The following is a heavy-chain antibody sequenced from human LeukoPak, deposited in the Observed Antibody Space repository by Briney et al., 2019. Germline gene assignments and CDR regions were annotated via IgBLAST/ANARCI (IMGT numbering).Heavy chain of an antibody. J-gene: IGHJ3*02. CDR3: ARQGSVGLDDAFDI. Sequence: SETLSLTCTVSDGALSTYYWSWIRQPPGKELEWSGYIYYSGSTNYNPSLTSPVTMSVDTPKIQLSLKLGSVPAADTAVYYCARQGSVGLDDAFDIWGQGTMVTVSS. V-gene: IGHV4-59*08. CDR2: IYYSGST. D-gene: IGHD6-19*01. CDR1: DGALSTYY.